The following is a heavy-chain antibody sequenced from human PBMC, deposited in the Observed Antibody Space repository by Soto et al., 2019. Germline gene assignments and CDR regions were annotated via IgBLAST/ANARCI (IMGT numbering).Heavy chain of an antibody. CDR2: VSTYSDVT. V-gene: IGHV1-18*01. Sequence: RLAQSGPEMKKPGASVKVSCEASGYTFSDRGITWVRQAPGQGLEWMGWVSTYSDVTNYAQKFQGRVTMTADTSTNTAYMELRSLKSDDTAVYFCAVNYDSRGYEDLDYWGQGSLVSVSS. J-gene: IGHJ4*02. CDR3: AVNYDSRGYEDLDY. D-gene: IGHD3-22*01. CDR1: GYTFSDRG.